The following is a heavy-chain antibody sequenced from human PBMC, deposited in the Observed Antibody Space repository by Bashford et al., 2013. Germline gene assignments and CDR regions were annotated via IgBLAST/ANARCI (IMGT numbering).Heavy chain of an antibody. J-gene: IGHJ1*01. D-gene: IGHD6-19*01. CDR3: QSSLDRAVAGIVPMIV. V-gene: IGHV4-61*05. CDR2: IYYTGST. Sequence: SETLSLTCTVSGASISTISYYWGWIRQPPGKGLEWIGDIYYTGSTNYNPSSRVESPFHRHVQEPVLLNLRSVTAADTALYYVQSSLDRAVAGIVPMIVWAEGTMVTVSS. CDR1: GASISTISYY.